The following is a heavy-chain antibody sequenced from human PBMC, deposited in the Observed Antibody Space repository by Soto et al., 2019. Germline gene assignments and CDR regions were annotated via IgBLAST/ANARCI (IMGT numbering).Heavy chain of an antibody. J-gene: IGHJ5*02. Sequence: PGGSLRLSCTASGFSFSDYYMSWIRQAPGKGLEWISYISSASDYSTYADSVKGRFTISRDNAKNSLYLQLTNVRPDDTALYFCARHDYSNEHWFDTWGLGTAVTVS. CDR1: GFSFSDYY. CDR3: ARHDYSNEHWFDT. D-gene: IGHD4-4*01. CDR2: ISSASDYS. V-gene: IGHV3-11*06.